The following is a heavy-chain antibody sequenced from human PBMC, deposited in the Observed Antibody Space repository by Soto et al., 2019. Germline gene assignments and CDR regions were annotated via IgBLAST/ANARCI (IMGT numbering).Heavy chain of an antibody. D-gene: IGHD6-19*01. CDR3: ARSLEWLPLGYYGMDV. V-gene: IGHV3-33*01. J-gene: IGHJ6*02. Sequence: GGPLRLSCAASGFTFSSYGMHWVRQAPGKGLEWVAVIWYDGSNKYYADSVKGRFTISRDNSKNTLYLQMNSLRAEDTAVYYCARSLEWLPLGYYGMDVWGQGTTVTVSS. CDR1: GFTFSSYG. CDR2: IWYDGSNK.